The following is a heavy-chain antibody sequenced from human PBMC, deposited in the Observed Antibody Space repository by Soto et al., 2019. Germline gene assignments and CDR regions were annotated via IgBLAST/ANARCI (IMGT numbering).Heavy chain of an antibody. D-gene: IGHD2-2*01. CDR1: SGSIRSSNW. CDR2: IYHSGST. CDR3: ARARDFCSSTSCYAGDFRWFDT. J-gene: IGHJ5*02. Sequence: SETLSLTCAVSSGSIRSSNWWSWVRQPPGKGLEWIGEIYHSGSTNYNPSLKSRVTISVDKSKNQFSLKLSSVTAADTAVYYCARARDFCSSTSCYAGDFRWFDTWGQGTLVTVSS. V-gene: IGHV4-4*02.